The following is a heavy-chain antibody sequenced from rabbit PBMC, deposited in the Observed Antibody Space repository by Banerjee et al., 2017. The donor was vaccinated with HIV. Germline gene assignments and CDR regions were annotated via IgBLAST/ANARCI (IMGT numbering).Heavy chain of an antibody. CDR2: IYNGDGST. D-gene: IGHD4-2*01. CDR3: ARDLHWTGSL. CDR1: GFDFSSSDY. J-gene: IGHJ6*01. Sequence: QEQLEESGGDLVKPEGSLTLTCTASGFDFSSSDYICWVRQAPGKGPEWIAWIYNGDGSTDYASWVNGRFTISKTSSTTVTLQMASLTAADTATYFCARDLHWTGSLWGQGTLVTVS. V-gene: IGHV1S45*01.